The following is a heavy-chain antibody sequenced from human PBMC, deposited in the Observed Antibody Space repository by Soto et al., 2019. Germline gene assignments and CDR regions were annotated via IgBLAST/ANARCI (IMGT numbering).Heavy chain of an antibody. CDR2: IFSNDEK. CDR3: ARIKLGESPYYYYYGMDV. V-gene: IGHV2-26*01. D-gene: IGHD3-10*01. J-gene: IGHJ6*02. CDR1: GFSLSNARMG. Sequence: QVTLKESGPVLVNPTETLTLTCTVSGFSLSNARMGVSWIRQPPGKALEWLAHIFSNDEKSYSTSLKSRLTISKDTSKSQVVLTMTNMDPVDTATYYCARIKLGESPYYYYYGMDVWGQGTTVTVSS.